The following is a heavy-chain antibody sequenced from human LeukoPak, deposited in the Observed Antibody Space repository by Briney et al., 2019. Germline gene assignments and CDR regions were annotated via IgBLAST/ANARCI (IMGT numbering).Heavy chain of an antibody. Sequence: SETLSLTCTVSGYSISSGYYWGWIRQPPGKGLEWIGGMYHVGSTYYNPSLKSRVTISVDTSKNQFSLKLTSVTAADTAVYYCARDTYYDILTGYYFEAGAFDIWGQGTMVTVSS. CDR1: GYSISSGYY. D-gene: IGHD3-9*01. CDR3: ARDTYYDILTGYYFEAGAFDI. J-gene: IGHJ3*02. CDR2: MYHVGST. V-gene: IGHV4-38-2*02.